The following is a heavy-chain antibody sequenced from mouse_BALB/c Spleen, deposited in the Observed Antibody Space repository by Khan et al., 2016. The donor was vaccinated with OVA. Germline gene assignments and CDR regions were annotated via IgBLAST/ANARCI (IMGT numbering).Heavy chain of an antibody. Sequence: EVELVESGGGFMQPGGSLTLSCATSGFTFTDYYMYWVRQTPEKRLEWVAYISNRGTTPYYSDTVRGRFPISRANAKNTLYLHMSRLKSEDTAMYYCAREEDGGGLADWGQGTLVTVSA. CDR3: AREEDGGGLAD. CDR1: GFTFTDYY. J-gene: IGHJ3*01. CDR2: ISNRGTTP. D-gene: IGHD1-1*02. V-gene: IGHV5-12*02.